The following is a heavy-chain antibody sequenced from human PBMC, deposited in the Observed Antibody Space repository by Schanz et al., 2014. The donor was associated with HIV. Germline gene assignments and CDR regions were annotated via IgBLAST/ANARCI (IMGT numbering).Heavy chain of an antibody. CDR1: GFTFSSYA. V-gene: IGHV3-7*01. Sequence: EVQLLESGGGLVQPGGSLRLSCAASGFTFSSYAMSWVRQAPGKGLEWVANIKQDGSEKYYVDSVKGRFTISRDNAKNSLYLQMNSLRAEDTAVYYCARDGGSHNYGHPIDYWGQGTLVTVSS. CDR2: IKQDGSEK. J-gene: IGHJ4*02. CDR3: ARDGGSHNYGHPIDY. D-gene: IGHD3-16*01.